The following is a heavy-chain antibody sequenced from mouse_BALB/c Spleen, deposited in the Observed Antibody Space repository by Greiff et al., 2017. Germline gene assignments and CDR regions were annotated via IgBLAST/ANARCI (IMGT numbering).Heavy chain of an antibody. D-gene: IGHD3-1*01. CDR2: IYPGDGDT. Sequence: VQLQQSGAELARPGASVKLSCKASGYTFTSYWMQWVKQRPGQGLEWIGAIYPGDGDTNYNQKFKDKATLTVDKSSSTAYMQLSSPTSEDSAVYYCTRSAGYYAMDYWGQGTSVTVSS. V-gene: IGHV1-87*01. CDR3: TRSAGYYAMDY. CDR1: GYTFTSYW. J-gene: IGHJ4*01.